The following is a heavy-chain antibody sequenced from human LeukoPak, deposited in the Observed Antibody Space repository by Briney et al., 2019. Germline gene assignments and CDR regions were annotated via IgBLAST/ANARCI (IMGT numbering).Heavy chain of an antibody. Sequence: PGGSLRLSCAASGFTVSSNYMSWVRQAPGKGLEWVSVTYSDSSTYYADSVKGRFTISRDNSKNTLYLQMNSLRDEDTAVYYCAKHRFESGGYHSTDWGQGTLVTVSS. V-gene: IGHV3-53*01. CDR1: GFTVSSNY. CDR3: AKHRFESGGYHSTD. CDR2: TYSDSST. D-gene: IGHD3-22*01. J-gene: IGHJ4*02.